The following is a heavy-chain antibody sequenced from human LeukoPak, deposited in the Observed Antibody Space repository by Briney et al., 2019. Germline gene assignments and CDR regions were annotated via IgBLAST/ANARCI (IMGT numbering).Heavy chain of an antibody. CDR1: GYTFTSYG. Sequence: GASVKVSCKASGYTFTSYGISWVRQAPGQGLEWMGWISAYNGNTNYAQKLQGRVTMTTDTSTSTAYMELRSLRSDDTAVYYCARDRYCSGGSCYGEVWFDPWGQGTLVTVSS. D-gene: IGHD2-15*01. J-gene: IGHJ5*02. V-gene: IGHV1-18*01. CDR2: ISAYNGNT. CDR3: ARDRYCSGGSCYGEVWFDP.